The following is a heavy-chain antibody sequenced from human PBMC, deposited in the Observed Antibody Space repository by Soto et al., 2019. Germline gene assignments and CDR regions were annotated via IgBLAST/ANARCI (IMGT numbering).Heavy chain of an antibody. V-gene: IGHV4-59*01. CDR1: GGSISSYY. D-gene: IGHD2-15*01. Sequence: SETLSLTCTVSGGSISSYYGSWIRQPPGKGLEWIGYIYYSGSTNYNPSLKSRVTISVDTSKNQFSLKLSSVTAADTAVYYCARGETTPPEYFQHWGQGTLVTVSS. CDR2: IYYSGST. CDR3: ARGETTPPEYFQH. J-gene: IGHJ1*01.